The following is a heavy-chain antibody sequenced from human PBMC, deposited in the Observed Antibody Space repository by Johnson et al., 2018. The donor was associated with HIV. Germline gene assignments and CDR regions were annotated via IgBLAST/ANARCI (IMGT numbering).Heavy chain of an antibody. CDR1: GFTFDDYA. CDR2: ISWNSGSI. CDR3: ARDWGFDDSSWPMEMGGAVYI. Sequence: VQLVESGGGLVQPGRSLRLSCAASGFTFDDYAMHWVRQAPGKGLEWVSGISWNSGSIGYADSVKGRFTISSDNAKNSLYLQMNSLRAEDTAVYYCARDWGFDDSSWPMEMGGAVYIWGQGTMVTVSS. V-gene: IGHV3-9*01. J-gene: IGHJ3*02. D-gene: IGHD6-13*01.